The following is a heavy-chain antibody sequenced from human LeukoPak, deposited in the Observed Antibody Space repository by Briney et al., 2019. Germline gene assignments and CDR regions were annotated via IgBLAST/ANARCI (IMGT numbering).Heavy chain of an antibody. D-gene: IGHD3-22*01. CDR2: SDPKTGAT. J-gene: IGHJ4*02. CDR3: ARANSYDNNGYSPALRY. CDR1: GYTFTSYY. V-gene: IGHV1-2*02. Sequence: ASVKVSCKASGYTFTSYYIRWLRQAPGQGFEWMGWSDPKTGATKYEHFLGRVTMTSDTSSRTAYMELTSLTFDDTAIYYCARANSYDNNGYSPALRYWGQGTLVTVSS.